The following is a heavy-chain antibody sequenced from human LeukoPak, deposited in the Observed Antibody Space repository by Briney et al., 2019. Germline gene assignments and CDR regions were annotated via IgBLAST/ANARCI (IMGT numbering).Heavy chain of an antibody. CDR1: GYTFTGYY. V-gene: IGHV1-2*02. CDR2: INPNSGGT. Sequence: ASVEVSCKASGYTFTGYYMHWVRQAPGQGLVWMGWINPNSGGTNDAQKLQGRVTMTRDTSISTAYMELSRLRSDDTAVYYCARSNYYGSGRYWYFDLWGRGTLVTVSS. D-gene: IGHD3-10*01. CDR3: ARSNYYGSGRYWYFDL. J-gene: IGHJ2*01.